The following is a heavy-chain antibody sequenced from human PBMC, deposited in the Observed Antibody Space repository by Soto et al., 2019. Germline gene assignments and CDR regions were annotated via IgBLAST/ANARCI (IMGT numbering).Heavy chain of an antibody. CDR1: EYTFIGFH. Sequence: QVQLVQSGAEVKKPGASVKVSCEASEYTFIGFHLHWVRQAPGQGLEWMGWINPKSGDTKYAQKFQGRVPLTRETSISTGYMELSRLESNDTAVYYCAKGLWTVGHCTGGSCYDGMDVWGQGTTVTVSS. CDR3: AKGLWTVGHCTGGSCYDGMDV. J-gene: IGHJ6*02. V-gene: IGHV1-2*02. CDR2: INPKSGDT. D-gene: IGHD2-15*01.